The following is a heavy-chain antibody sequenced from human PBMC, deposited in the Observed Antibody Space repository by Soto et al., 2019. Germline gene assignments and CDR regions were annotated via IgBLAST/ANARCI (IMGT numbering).Heavy chain of an antibody. Sequence: QVQLVQSGAEVKKPGSSVKVSCKASGGTFSSYAISWVRQAPGQGLEWMGGIIPIFGTANYAQKFQGRVTITADESTTTDYMELSSLRSKDTAVYYCASFIVVADRITPQFYGMDVWRHGTTVTVS. D-gene: IGHD6-19*01. CDR3: ASFIVVADRITPQFYGMDV. J-gene: IGHJ6*02. CDR2: IIPIFGTA. CDR1: GGTFSSYA. V-gene: IGHV1-69*01.